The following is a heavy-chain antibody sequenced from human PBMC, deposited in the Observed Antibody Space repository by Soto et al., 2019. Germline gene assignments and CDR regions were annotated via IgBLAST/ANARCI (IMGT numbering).Heavy chain of an antibody. V-gene: IGHV4-30-2*01. J-gene: IGHJ5*02. D-gene: IGHD2-15*01. CDR3: AREGDCSAGSCYGWFDP. CDR2: IYHSGST. Sequence: SETLSLTCAVSGGSISSGGYSWSWIRQPPGKGLEWIGYIYHSGSTYYNPSLKSRVTISVDRSKNQFSLKLSSVTAADTAVYYCAREGDCSAGSCYGWFDPWGQGTLVTVSS. CDR1: GGSISSGGYS.